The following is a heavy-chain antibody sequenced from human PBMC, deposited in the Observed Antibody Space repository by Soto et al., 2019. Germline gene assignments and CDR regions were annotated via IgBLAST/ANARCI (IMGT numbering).Heavy chain of an antibody. D-gene: IGHD2-2*03. CDR1: GFTFSDFA. V-gene: IGHV3-23*01. Sequence: EVQVLESGGGLVQPGGSLRLSCAATGFTFSDFAMSWVRQAPGKGLEWVSRIYGGGNGPHYADSVKGRVTISRANSKNTLYLNMNSLRAEDTAVYYCAKMEGMDPWAYSFDYWGQGTLVTVSS. CDR3: AKMEGMDPWAYSFDY. J-gene: IGHJ4*02. CDR2: IYGGGNGP.